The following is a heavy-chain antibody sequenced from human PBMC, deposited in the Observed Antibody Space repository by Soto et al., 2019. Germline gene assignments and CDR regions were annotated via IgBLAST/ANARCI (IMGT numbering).Heavy chain of an antibody. CDR2: ISYDGSNK. Sequence: HPVGSLRLSCAASGFTFSSYGMHWVRQAPGKGLEWVAVISYDGSNKYYADSVKGRFTISRDNSKNTLYLQMNSLRAEDTAVYYCAKDGGYTGGYWGQGTLVTVSS. V-gene: IGHV3-30*18. CDR1: GFTFSSYG. D-gene: IGHD6-25*01. J-gene: IGHJ4*02. CDR3: AKDGGYTGGY.